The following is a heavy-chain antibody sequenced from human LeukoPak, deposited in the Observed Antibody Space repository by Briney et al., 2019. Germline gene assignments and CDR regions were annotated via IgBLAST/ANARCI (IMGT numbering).Heavy chain of an antibody. J-gene: IGHJ4*02. V-gene: IGHV6-1*01. CDR2: TYYRSKWYN. Sequence: SQTLSLTCAISGDSLSSNSATWNWVRQSPSRGLEWLGRTYYRSKWYNGYAVSVKGRVTINPDASKKQFSLQLNSVTPEDTAMYYCARVNGYPFDYWGQGTLVTVSS. CDR1: GDSLSSNSAT. D-gene: IGHD3-16*01. CDR3: ARVNGYPFDY.